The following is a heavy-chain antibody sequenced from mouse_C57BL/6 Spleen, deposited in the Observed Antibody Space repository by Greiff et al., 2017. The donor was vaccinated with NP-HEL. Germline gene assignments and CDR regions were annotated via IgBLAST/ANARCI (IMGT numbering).Heavy chain of an antibody. CDR2: INPNNGGT. Sequence: VQLQQPGPELVKPGASVKISCKASGYTFTDYYMNWVKQSHGKSLEWIGDINPNNGGTSYNQKFKGKATLTVDKSSSTTYMELRSLTSEGSAVYYCARDSSGYQGHFDYWGQGTTLTVSS. CDR3: ARDSSGYQGHFDY. D-gene: IGHD3-2*02. V-gene: IGHV1-26*01. J-gene: IGHJ2*01. CDR1: GYTFTDYY.